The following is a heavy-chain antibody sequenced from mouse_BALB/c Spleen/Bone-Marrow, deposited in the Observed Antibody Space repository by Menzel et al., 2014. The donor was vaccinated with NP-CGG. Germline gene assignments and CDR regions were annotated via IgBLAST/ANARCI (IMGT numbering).Heavy chain of an antibody. CDR3: SRLGYYGGFAY. CDR2: INPDSNTI. J-gene: IGHJ3*01. Sequence: EVQGVESGGGLVQPGGSLKLSCAASGFDFSRYWMSWVRQAPGKGLEWIGEINPDSNTINYTPSLKDKFIISRDNAKNTLYLQMSKVRSEDTAVYYCSRLGYYGGFAYWGQGTLVTVSA. D-gene: IGHD2-3*01. CDR1: GFDFSRYW. V-gene: IGHV4-1*02.